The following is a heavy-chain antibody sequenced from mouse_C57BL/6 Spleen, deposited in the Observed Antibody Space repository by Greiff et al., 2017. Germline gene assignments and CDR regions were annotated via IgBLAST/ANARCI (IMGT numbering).Heavy chain of an antibody. CDR2: IDPANGNT. CDR3: APWYFDV. V-gene: IGHV14-3*01. CDR1: GFNIKNTY. J-gene: IGHJ1*03. Sequence: EVKLVESVAELVRPGASVKLSCTASGFNIKNTYMNWVKQRPEQGLEWIGRIDPANGNTKYAPKFQGKATLTADTSSNTAYLQLSSLTSEDTAIYYCAPWYFDVWGTGTTVTVSS.